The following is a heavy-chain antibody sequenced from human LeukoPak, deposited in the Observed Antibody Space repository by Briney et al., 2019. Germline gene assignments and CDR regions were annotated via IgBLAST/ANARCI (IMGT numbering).Heavy chain of an antibody. CDR2: IYHSGST. J-gene: IGHJ6*02. V-gene: IGHV4-38-2*02. D-gene: IGHD3-22*01. Sequence: SETLSLTCTVSGYSLSSGYYWGWIRQPPGKGLEWIGSIYHSGSTYYNPSLKSRVTISVDTSKNQFSLKLSSVTAADTAVYYCARGPRSYYDSSGDFYYYYGMDVWGQGTTVTVSS. CDR1: GYSLSSGYY. CDR3: ARGPRSYYDSSGDFYYYYGMDV.